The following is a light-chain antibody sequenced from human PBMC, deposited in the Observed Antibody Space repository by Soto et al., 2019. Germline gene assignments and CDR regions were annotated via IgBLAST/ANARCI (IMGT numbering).Light chain of an antibody. J-gene: IGKJ4*01. CDR1: QSVLYSSNNKNY. CDR2: WAS. Sequence: DIVMTQSPDSLAVSLGERATINCKSSQSVLYSSNNKNYLAWYQQKPGQPPKLLIYWASTRESGVPDRFSGSGSGTYFTLTISSLQAEDVAVYYCQQYYTNALTFGGGTKLGVK. CDR3: QQYYTNALT. V-gene: IGKV4-1*01.